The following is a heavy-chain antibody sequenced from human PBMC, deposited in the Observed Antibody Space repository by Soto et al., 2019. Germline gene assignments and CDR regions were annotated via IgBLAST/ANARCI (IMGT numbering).Heavy chain of an antibody. D-gene: IGHD6-6*01. CDR1: GGSISSSSCY. J-gene: IGHJ4*02. Sequence: PSETQSLTCTVSGGSISSSSCYWGWIRQPPGKGLEWIGSIYYSGSTYYNPSLKSRVTISVDTSKNQFSLKLSSVAAADTAVYYCARNWIAARFGEVYFDYWGQGTLVTVSS. CDR2: IYYSGST. V-gene: IGHV4-39*01. CDR3: ARNWIAARFGEVYFDY.